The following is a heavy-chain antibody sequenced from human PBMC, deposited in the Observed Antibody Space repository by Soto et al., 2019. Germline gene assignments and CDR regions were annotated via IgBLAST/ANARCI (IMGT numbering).Heavy chain of an antibody. CDR1: GGSISSGCYY. CDR2: IYYSGST. CDR3: ARALPSPYQLLPTAFDY. J-gene: IGHJ4*02. Sequence: SETLALTCTVSGGSISSGCYYWSWIRQHPGKGLEWIGYIYYSGSTYYNPSLKSRVTISVDTSKNQFSLKLSSVTAADTAVYYCARALPSPYQLLPTAFDYWGQGTLVTVSS. V-gene: IGHV4-31*03. D-gene: IGHD2-2*01.